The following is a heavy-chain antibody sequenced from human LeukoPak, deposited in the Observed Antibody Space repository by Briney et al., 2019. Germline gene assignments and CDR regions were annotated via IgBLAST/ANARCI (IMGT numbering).Heavy chain of an antibody. Sequence: ASVKVSCKASGYTFTSYYTHWVRQAPGQGLEWMGVSNPSGVGTNYAQKFQGRVTMTRDTSTTTVYMELSSLRSEDTAVYYCAREESGGYFDYWGQGTLVTVSS. CDR1: GYTFTSYY. CDR3: AREESGGYFDY. V-gene: IGHV1-46*01. CDR2: SNPSGVGT. J-gene: IGHJ4*02. D-gene: IGHD2-8*02.